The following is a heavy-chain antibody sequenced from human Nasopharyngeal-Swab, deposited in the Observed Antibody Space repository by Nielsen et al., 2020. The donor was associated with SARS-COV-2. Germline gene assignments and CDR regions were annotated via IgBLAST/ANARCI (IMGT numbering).Heavy chain of an antibody. CDR3: ARHTANTED. CDR2: INHSGST. CDR1: GGSFSGHY. V-gene: IGHV4-34*01. D-gene: IGHD5-18*01. J-gene: IGHJ4*02. Sequence: SQTLSLTCAVYGGSFSGHYWSWIRQPPGKGLEWIGEINHSGSTNYNPSLKSRVTISVDTSKNQFSLKLSSVTAADTAVYYCARHTANTEDWGQGTLVTVSS.